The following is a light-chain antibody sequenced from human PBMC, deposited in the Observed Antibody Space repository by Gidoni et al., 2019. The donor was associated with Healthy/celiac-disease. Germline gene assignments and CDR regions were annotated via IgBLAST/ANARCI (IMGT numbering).Light chain of an antibody. CDR2: YDS. J-gene: IGLJ1*01. CDR1: NIGSKS. Sequence: SYVLTQPPSVSVAPGKTARITCGGNNIGSKSVHWYQQKPGQAPVLVIYYDSDRPSGIPERFSGSNSGNTATLTISRVEAGDEADYYGQVWDSSSDHQVFGTGTKVTVL. V-gene: IGLV3-21*04. CDR3: QVWDSSSDHQV.